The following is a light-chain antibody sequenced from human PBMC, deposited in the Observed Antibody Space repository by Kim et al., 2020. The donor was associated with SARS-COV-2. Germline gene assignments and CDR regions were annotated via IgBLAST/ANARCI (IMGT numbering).Light chain of an antibody. CDR3: QAWDSNTAV. V-gene: IGLV3-1*01. CDR1: KLGDKY. J-gene: IGLJ2*01. Sequence: SVSPGQTASITCSGDKLGDKYAFWYQQKPGQSPVLLIFQDRKRPSGIPERFSGSNSGNTATLTISGTQAMDEADYYCQAWDSNTAVFGGGTQLTVL. CDR2: QDR.